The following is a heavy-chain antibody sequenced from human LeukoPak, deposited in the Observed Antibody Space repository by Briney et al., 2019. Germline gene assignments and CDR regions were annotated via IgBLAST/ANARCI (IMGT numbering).Heavy chain of an antibody. D-gene: IGHD4-11*01. V-gene: IGHV1-69*05. Sequence: SVKISCKASGGTFSSYAISWVRQAPGQGLEWMGGIIPIFGTANYAQKFQVRVTITTDESTSTAYMELSSLRSEDTAVYYCASSRTTGYSNYVGYWGQGTLVTVSS. J-gene: IGHJ4*02. CDR1: GGTFSSYA. CDR3: ASSRTTGYSNYVGY. CDR2: IIPIFGTA.